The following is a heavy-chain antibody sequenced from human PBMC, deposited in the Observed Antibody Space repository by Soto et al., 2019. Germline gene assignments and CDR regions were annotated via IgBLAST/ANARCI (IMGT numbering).Heavy chain of an antibody. CDR3: AREDVSSCYYGGIDY. CDR2: IYYSGST. CDR1: GGSVSSGSYY. D-gene: IGHD3-22*01. Sequence: QVQLQESGPGLVKPSETLSLTCTVSGGSVSSGSYYWSWIRQPPGKGLEWIGYIYYSGSTNYNPSLKGRVTISVDTSKNQFSLELRSVAAADTAVYYCAREDVSSCYYGGIDYWGQGTLVTVSS. J-gene: IGHJ4*02. V-gene: IGHV4-61*01.